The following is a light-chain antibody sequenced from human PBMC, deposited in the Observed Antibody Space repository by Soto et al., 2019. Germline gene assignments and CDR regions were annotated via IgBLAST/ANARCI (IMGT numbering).Light chain of an antibody. V-gene: IGKV1-33*01. CDR2: DAS. CDR3: QQYDNLPPVYT. J-gene: IGKJ2*01. CDR1: QDISNY. Sequence: DLQMTQSPSSLSASVGDRVTITCQASQDISNYLNWYQQKPGKAPKLLIYDASNLETGVPSRFSGSGSGTDFTFTISSLQPEDIATYYCQQYDNLPPVYTFGQGTKVEI.